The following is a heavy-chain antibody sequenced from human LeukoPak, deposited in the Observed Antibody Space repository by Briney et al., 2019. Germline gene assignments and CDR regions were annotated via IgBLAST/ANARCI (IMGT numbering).Heavy chain of an antibody. CDR2: IYYSGST. J-gene: IGHJ5*02. Sequence: SETLSLTCTVSGVSISSYYWSWIRQPPGKGLEWIGYIYYSGSTNYNPSLKSRVTISIDTSKNQFSLKLSSVTAADTAVYYCARDVSGPNWFDPWGQGTLVTVSS. CDR3: ARDVSGPNWFDP. CDR1: GVSISSYY. V-gene: IGHV4-59*01. D-gene: IGHD5/OR15-5a*01.